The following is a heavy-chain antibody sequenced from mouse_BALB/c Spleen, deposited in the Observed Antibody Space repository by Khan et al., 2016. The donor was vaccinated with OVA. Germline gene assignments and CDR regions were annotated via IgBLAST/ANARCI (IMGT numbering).Heavy chain of an antibody. CDR3: ARFYDPYYAMDY. D-gene: IGHD2-3*01. Sequence: VQLVESGPGLVAPSQSLSITCTVSWFSLTSYGVNWIRQPPGKGLEWLGVIWAGGSTNYNSALMSRLSISKDISKSQVFLKMNSLQTDDTAMYYCARFYDPYYAMDYWGQGTSVTVSS. J-gene: IGHJ4*01. V-gene: IGHV2-9*02. CDR1: WFSLTSYG. CDR2: IWAGGST.